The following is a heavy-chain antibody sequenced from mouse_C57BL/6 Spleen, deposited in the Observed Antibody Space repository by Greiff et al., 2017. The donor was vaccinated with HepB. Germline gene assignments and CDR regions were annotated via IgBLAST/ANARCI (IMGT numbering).Heavy chain of an antibody. J-gene: IGHJ4*01. D-gene: IGHD2-5*01. Sequence: EVQGVESGGGLVKPGGSLKLSCAASGFTFSSYAMSWVRQTPEKRLEWVATISDGGSYTYYPDNVKGRFTISRDNAKNNLYLQMSHLKSEDTAMYYCARERGVTNAMDYWGQGTSVTVSS. V-gene: IGHV5-4*01. CDR2: ISDGGSYT. CDR3: ARERGVTNAMDY. CDR1: GFTFSSYA.